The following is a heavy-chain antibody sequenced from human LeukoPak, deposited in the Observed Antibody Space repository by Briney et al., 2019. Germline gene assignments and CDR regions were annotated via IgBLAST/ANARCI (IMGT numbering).Heavy chain of an antibody. V-gene: IGHV3-7*01. CDR1: GFTFSDYS. Sequence: AGGSLRLSCAASGFTFSDYSMSWVRQAPGKGLEWMANINEDGSEKNYVDSVKGRFTISRDNAKNSLYLEVNSLTAEDTAVYYCANYYDSSGYYALDMWGQGTMVTVSP. CDR3: ANYYDSSGYYALDM. D-gene: IGHD3-22*01. CDR2: INEDGSEK. J-gene: IGHJ3*02.